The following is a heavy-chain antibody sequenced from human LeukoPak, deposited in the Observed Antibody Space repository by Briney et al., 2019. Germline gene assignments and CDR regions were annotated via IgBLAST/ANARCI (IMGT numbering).Heavy chain of an antibody. J-gene: IGHJ4*02. CDR1: GFSFSVYW. D-gene: IGHD5-18*01. V-gene: IGHV3-20*04. CDR3: ARDPGYSYGYDY. Sequence: GGSLRLSCAASGFSFSVYWMHWVRQAPGKGLEWVSGIIWSGGSTGYADSVKGRFTISRDNAKNTLYLQMNSLRAEDTAVYYCARDPGYSYGYDYWGQGTLVTVSS. CDR2: IIWSGGST.